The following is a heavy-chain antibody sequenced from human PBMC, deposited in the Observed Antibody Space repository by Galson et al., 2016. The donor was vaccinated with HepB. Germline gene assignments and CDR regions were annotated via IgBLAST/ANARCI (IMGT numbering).Heavy chain of an antibody. CDR1: GYTFTGYY. J-gene: IGHJ4*02. Sequence: SVKVSCKASGYTFTGYYIHWVRQAPGQGLEWMGWINPDSGGTNYAQKLQAWVTMTRDTSINTAYMELSSLRSDDTAVYYCARMGRGSSNLAYWGQGTLVTVSS. D-gene: IGHD3-10*01. V-gene: IGHV1-2*04. CDR2: INPDSGGT. CDR3: ARMGRGSSNLAY.